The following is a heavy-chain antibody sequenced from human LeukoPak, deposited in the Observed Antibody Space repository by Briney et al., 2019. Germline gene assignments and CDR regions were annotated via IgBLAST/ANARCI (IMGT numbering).Heavy chain of an antibody. CDR3: ARYHDSSDY. CDR1: GASISSSSYY. V-gene: IGHV4-39*01. D-gene: IGHD3-22*01. CDR2: IYYNGRT. Sequence: SQTLSLTCTVSGASISSSSYYWGWIRQPPGKGLEWIGTIYYNGRTYYNPSLKSRVTISVDTSKNQFSLNLRFVTAADTAVYYCARYHDSSDYWGQGTLVTVSS. J-gene: IGHJ4*02.